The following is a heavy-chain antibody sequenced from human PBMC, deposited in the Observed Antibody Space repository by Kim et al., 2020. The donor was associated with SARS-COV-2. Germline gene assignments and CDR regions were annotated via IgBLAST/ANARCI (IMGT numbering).Heavy chain of an antibody. CDR2: SSGSGGST. D-gene: IGHD6-19*01. V-gene: IGHV3-23*01. Sequence: GGSLRLSCAASGFTFSNYAMSWVRQAPGKGLEWVSASSGSGGSTYYADSVTGRFTISRDNSKNTLYLKKKSLRAEDTAVYYCAKDNYSNGGGYWGQGTLV. CDR3: AKDNYSNGGGY. J-gene: IGHJ4*02. CDR1: GFTFSNYA.